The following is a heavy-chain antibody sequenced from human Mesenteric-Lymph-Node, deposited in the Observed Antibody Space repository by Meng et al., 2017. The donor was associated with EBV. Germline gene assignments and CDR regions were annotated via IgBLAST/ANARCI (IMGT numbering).Heavy chain of an antibody. D-gene: IGHD1-26*01. Sequence: QLTLQESGPGLVKPSETLSLTCTVSGGSISSSSYYWGWIRQPPGKGLEWIGTYYNSGSTHYNPSLKSRVTISVDTSNNQFSLRLISVTAADTAAYYCARQGPSGRTFDYWGQGTLVTVSS. CDR3: ARQGPSGRTFDY. CDR2: YYNSGST. J-gene: IGHJ4*02. CDR1: GGSISSSSYY. V-gene: IGHV4-39*01.